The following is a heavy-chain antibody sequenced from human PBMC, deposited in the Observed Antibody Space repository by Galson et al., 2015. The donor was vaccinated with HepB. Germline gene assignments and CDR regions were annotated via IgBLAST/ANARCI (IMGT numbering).Heavy chain of an antibody. CDR2: ISAYNGNT. J-gene: IGHJ3*02. CDR3: ARDTAMDHDAFDI. CDR1: GYTFTSYG. V-gene: IGHV1-18*01. Sequence: SVKVSCKASGYTFTSYGISWVRQAPGQGLEWMGWISAYNGNTNFAQKLQGRVTMTTDTSTSTAYMELRSLRSDDTAVYYCARDTAMDHDAFDIWGQGTMVTVSS. D-gene: IGHD5-18*01.